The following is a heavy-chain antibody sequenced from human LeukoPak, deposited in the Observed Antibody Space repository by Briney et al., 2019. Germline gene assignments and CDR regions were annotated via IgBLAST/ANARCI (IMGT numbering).Heavy chain of an antibody. Sequence: PGGSLRLSCATSGFTFSTSWMHWVRQAPGKGLLWVSRINSDGSSTSYADSVKGRFTISRDNAKNTLYLQMNSLRAEDTGVYYCARDRNTGSSYENLFEYWGQGTLVTVSS. CDR1: GFTFSTSW. CDR3: ARDRNTGSSYENLFEY. V-gene: IGHV3-74*01. CDR2: INSDGSST. D-gene: IGHD1-26*01. J-gene: IGHJ4*02.